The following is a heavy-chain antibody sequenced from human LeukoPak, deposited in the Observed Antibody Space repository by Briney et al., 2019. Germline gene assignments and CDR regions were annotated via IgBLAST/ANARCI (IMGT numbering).Heavy chain of an antibody. D-gene: IGHD6-19*01. CDR1: GFTFSSYG. V-gene: IGHV3-30*02. Sequence: GGSLRLSCAASGFTFSSYGMHWVRQAPGKGLEWVAFIRYDGSNKYYADSVKGRFTISRDNSKNTLYLQMNSLRAEDTAVYYCAKDHRGSSGWQKGYYMDVWGKGTTVTVSS. CDR2: IRYDGSNK. CDR3: AKDHRGSSGWQKGYYMDV. J-gene: IGHJ6*03.